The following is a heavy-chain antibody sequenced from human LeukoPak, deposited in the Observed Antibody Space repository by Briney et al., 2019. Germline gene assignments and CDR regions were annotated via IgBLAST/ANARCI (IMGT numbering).Heavy chain of an antibody. J-gene: IGHJ6*03. CDR3: ARDPPDYDILTGYQDYYYMDV. D-gene: IGHD3-9*01. CDR2: ISSSSSTI. CDR1: GFTFSSYS. Sequence: GGSLRLSYAASGFTFSSYSMNWVRQAPGKGLEWVSYISSSSSTIYYADSVKGRFTISRDNAKNSLYLQMNSLRAEDTAVYYCARDPPDYDILTGYQDYYYMDVWGKGTTVTVSS. V-gene: IGHV3-48*01.